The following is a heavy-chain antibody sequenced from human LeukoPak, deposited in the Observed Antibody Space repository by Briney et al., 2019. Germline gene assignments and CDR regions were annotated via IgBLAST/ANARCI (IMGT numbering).Heavy chain of an antibody. CDR2: IYHSGST. Sequence: PSETLSLTCTVSGGSISSGGYYWSWIRQPPGKGLEWIGYIYHSGSTYYNPSLKSRVTISVDRSKNQFSLKLSSVTAADTAVYYCARVARVVGTGTTLLDAFDIWGQGTMVTVSS. D-gene: IGHD1-1*01. V-gene: IGHV4-30-2*01. CDR1: GGSISSGGYY. J-gene: IGHJ3*02. CDR3: ARVARVVGTGTTLLDAFDI.